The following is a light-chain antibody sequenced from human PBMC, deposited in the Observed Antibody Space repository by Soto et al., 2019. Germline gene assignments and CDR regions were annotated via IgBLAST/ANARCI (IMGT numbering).Light chain of an antibody. CDR1: SSNFGANFD. Sequence: QSVLTQPPSVSGAPGQRVTISCTGSSSNFGANFDVQWYQQFPGTAPKLLIYGDTIRPSGVPDRFSGAKSGTSASLAITGLQAEDEADYYCQSYDTRRRLVFGGGTKLTVL. CDR3: QSYDTRRRLV. J-gene: IGLJ2*01. CDR2: GDT. V-gene: IGLV1-40*01.